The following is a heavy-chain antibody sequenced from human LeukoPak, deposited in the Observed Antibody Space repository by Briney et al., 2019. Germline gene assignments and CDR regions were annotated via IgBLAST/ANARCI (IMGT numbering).Heavy chain of an antibody. D-gene: IGHD6-6*01. CDR2: INSDGGEG. J-gene: IGHJ3*01. CDR1: GFTFSGFW. Sequence: GGSLRLSCAVSGFTFSGFWMSWSRQAAGEGLGWVASINSDGGEGYYADVVKGRFTISRDNAKNSLYLQINSLRAEDTAVYYCARSSYSSSSSVWGQGTMVTVSS. CDR3: ARSSYSSSSSV. V-gene: IGHV3-7*03.